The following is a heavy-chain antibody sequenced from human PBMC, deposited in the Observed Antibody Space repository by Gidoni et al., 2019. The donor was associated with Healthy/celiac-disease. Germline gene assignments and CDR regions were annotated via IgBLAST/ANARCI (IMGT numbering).Heavy chain of an antibody. V-gene: IGHV3-11*06. CDR2: ISSSSSYT. CDR1: GFTFSDYY. Sequence: QVQLVESGGGLVKPGGSLRLSCAASGFTFSDYYMSWIRQAPGKGLEWVSYISSSSSYTNYADSVKGRFTISRDNAKNSLYLQMNSLRAEDTAVYYCARSTTVTYFDYWGQGTLVTVSS. D-gene: IGHD4-17*01. J-gene: IGHJ4*02. CDR3: ARSTTVTYFDY.